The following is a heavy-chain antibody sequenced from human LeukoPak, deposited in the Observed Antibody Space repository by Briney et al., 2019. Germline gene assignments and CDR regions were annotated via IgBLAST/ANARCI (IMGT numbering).Heavy chain of an antibody. CDR3: ARIGGYTGCDY. J-gene: IGHJ4*02. D-gene: IGHD5-12*01. V-gene: IGHV4-38-2*01. Sequence: SETLSLTCAVSGYSISSGYYGGWIRQPPGKGLQWIGSIFRSGSTYYNPSLKIRVTISVDTSKTQFSLKLSSVTAADTALYYWARIGGYTGCDYWRQGTVVTVSS. CDR1: GYSISSGYY. CDR2: IFRSGST.